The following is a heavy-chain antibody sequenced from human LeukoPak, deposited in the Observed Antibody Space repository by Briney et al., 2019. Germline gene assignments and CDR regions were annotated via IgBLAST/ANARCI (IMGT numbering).Heavy chain of an antibody. CDR2: MNPNSGNT. J-gene: IGHJ4*02. Sequence: ASVKVSCKASGYTFTSYDINWVRQATGQGLEWMGWMNPNSGNTGYAQKFQGRVTMTRNTSISTAYMELSSLRSEDTAVYYCARAGGYDFSYGYWGQGTLVTVSS. CDR3: ARAGGYDFSYGY. CDR1: GYTFTSYD. V-gene: IGHV1-8*01. D-gene: IGHD3-3*01.